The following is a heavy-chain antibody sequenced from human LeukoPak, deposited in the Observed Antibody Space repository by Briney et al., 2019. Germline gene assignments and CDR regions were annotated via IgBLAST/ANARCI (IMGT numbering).Heavy chain of an antibody. D-gene: IGHD2-2*01. V-gene: IGHV1-46*01. CDR3: ARGRSLLGVPAANIPFDY. J-gene: IGHJ4*02. CDR1: GYTSTSYY. Sequence: GASVKVSCKASGYTSTSYYMHWVRQAPGQGLEWMGIINPSGGSTSYAQKFQGRVTMTRDTSTSTVYMELSSLRSEDTAVYYCARGRSLLGVPAANIPFDYWGQGTLVTASS. CDR2: INPSGGST.